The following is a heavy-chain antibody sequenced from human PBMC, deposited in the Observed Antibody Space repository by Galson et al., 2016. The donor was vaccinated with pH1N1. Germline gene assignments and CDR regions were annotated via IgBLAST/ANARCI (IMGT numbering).Heavy chain of an antibody. V-gene: IGHV3-30*02. J-gene: IGHJ4*01. D-gene: IGHD2-15*01. CDR1: GFTFSNYG. CDR2: VQDDGTTE. Sequence: SLRLSCAASGFTFSNYGMHWVRQAPGKGLEWVAFVQDDGTTEYYADSMKGRFTISRDNSQKTLYLQMNNLRVDDTAVYYCARDRGAPGSPPLYFFNDWGHGTLVIVSS. CDR3: ARDRGAPGSPPLYFFND.